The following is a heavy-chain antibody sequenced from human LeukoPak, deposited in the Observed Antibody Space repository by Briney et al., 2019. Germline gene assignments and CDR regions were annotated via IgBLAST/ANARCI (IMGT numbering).Heavy chain of an antibody. D-gene: IGHD3-10*01. V-gene: IGHV1-46*01. CDR2: INPSGGST. Sequence: ASVKVSCKASGYTFTSYYMHWVRQAPGQGLEWMGIINPSGGSTGYAQKLQGRVTMTTDTSTSTAYMELRSLRSDDTAVYYCARDRDYYGSGSYVDYWGQGTLVTVSS. CDR3: ARDRDYYGSGSYVDY. J-gene: IGHJ4*02. CDR1: GYTFTSYY.